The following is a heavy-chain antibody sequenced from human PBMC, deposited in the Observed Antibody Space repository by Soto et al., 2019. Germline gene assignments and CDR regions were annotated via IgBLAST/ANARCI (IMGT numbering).Heavy chain of an antibody. D-gene: IGHD5-12*01. CDR2: SYSGGST. V-gene: IGHV3-53*01. CDR3: ARARDGYNFLYEPT. J-gene: IGHJ4*02. Sequence: LRLSCVASGFTVSTNYMSWVRQAPGKGLEWVSVSYSGGSTDYADSVKGRFTISRDNSKNTLYLQMNSLRADDTAVYYCARARDGYNFLYEPTWGQGTLVTVSS. CDR1: GFTVSTNY.